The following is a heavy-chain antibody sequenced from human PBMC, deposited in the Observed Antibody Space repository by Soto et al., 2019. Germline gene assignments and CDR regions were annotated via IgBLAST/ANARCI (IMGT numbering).Heavy chain of an antibody. D-gene: IGHD6-19*01. CDR3: AKDRGWSSADLDY. Sequence: QVQLVESGGGVVQPGRSLRLSCAASGFTFSSFGMHWVRQVPGKGLEWVALISYDGSKKYYADSVKGRFTISRDKSKNTLYLQMNSLRVEDTAVYYCAKDRGWSSADLDYWGQGTLVTASS. V-gene: IGHV3-30*18. J-gene: IGHJ4*02. CDR2: ISYDGSKK. CDR1: GFTFSSFG.